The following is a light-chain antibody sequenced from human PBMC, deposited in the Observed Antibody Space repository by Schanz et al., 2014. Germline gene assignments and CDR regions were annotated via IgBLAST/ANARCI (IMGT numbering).Light chain of an antibody. Sequence: EIVLTQSPATLSLSPGERATLSCRASQSVSSYLAWYQQKPGQAPRLLIYDASNRATGIPARFSGSGSGTDFTLTISGLEPEDFAVYFCQQYGNSFTFGRGTKVEVK. CDR2: DAS. J-gene: IGKJ4*01. CDR3: QQYGNSFT. V-gene: IGKV3-11*01. CDR1: QSVSSY.